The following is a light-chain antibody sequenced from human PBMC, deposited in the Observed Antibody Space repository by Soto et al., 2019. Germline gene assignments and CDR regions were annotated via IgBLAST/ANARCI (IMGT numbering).Light chain of an antibody. Sequence: EIVMTQSPATLSVSPGERATLSCSASQSVSSNLAWYQQKPGQAPRLLIYGASTRATGIPARFSGSGSGTEFTLTISSLQSEDFALYYYQQYNNWPPYTFGQGTKLEIK. CDR1: QSVSSN. CDR2: GAS. J-gene: IGKJ2*01. V-gene: IGKV3-15*01. CDR3: QQYNNWPPYT.